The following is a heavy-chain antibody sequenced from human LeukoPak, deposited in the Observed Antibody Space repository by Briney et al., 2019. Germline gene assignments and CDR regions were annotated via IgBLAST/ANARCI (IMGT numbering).Heavy chain of an antibody. CDR2: ISADGSGT. D-gene: IGHD3-10*01. Sequence: PGGSLRLSCAASGFSFSSYEMNWVRQAPGKGLEWVSSISADGSGTYYADSVKGRFTISRDNSKNTLYLQMNSLRADDTAVYYCAICLLRGVYHYWGQGTLVTVSS. CDR1: GFSFSSYE. V-gene: IGHV3-23*01. J-gene: IGHJ4*02. CDR3: AICLLRGVYHY.